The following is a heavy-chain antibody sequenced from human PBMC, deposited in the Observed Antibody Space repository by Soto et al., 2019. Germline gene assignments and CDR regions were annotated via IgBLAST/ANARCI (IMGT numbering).Heavy chain of an antibody. Sequence: QVQLVQSGAELGKPGASVKDSCKASGYSFTSYGFTWVRQAPGQGLEWMGWISTHNGNTNYAQKLQGRVTLTTDTSTSTAYMEIESLTSDDTAMYYCARSGNGYDFSPLDYWGQGTLVTVSS. CDR3: ARSGNGYDFSPLDY. D-gene: IGHD5-12*01. CDR1: GYSFTSYG. J-gene: IGHJ4*02. V-gene: IGHV1-18*01. CDR2: ISTHNGNT.